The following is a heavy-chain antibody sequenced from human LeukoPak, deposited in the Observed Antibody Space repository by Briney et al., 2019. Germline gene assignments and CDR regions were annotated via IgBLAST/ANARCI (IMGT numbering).Heavy chain of an antibody. CDR2: IFAGSGTT. J-gene: IGHJ4*02. CDR3: VKAQRGFDDFWSGYDY. CDR1: GFTFSRYF. D-gene: IGHD3-3*01. Sequence: GGSLRLSCAASGFTFSRYFLAWVRQAPGKGLEWVASIFAGSGTTHYADSVKGRFTISRDNSQNTLYIQMESLRVEDTAVYYCVKAQRGFDDFWSGYDYWGQGSLVTVSS. V-gene: IGHV3-23*01.